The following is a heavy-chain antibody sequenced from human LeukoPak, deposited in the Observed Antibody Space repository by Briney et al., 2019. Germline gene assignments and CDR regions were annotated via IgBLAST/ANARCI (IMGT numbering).Heavy chain of an antibody. CDR2: INPNTGGT. Sequence: ASVKVSCKASGYTFTGYYIHWVRQAPGQGLEWMGRINPNTGGTDYAQKFQGRVTMTRDTSITTAYMELSRLTSDDPAIYYCAKVPPSITAAGNWLGPWGQGALVTVSS. D-gene: IGHD6-13*01. J-gene: IGHJ5*02. V-gene: IGHV1-2*06. CDR3: AKVPPSITAAGNWLGP. CDR1: GYTFTGYY.